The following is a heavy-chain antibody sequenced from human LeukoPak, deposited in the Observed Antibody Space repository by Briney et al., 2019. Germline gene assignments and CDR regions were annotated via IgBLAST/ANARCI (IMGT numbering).Heavy chain of an antibody. CDR1: GGSISSYY. J-gene: IGHJ4*02. V-gene: IGHV4-59*01. Sequence: SETLSLTCTVSGGSISSYYWSWVRQPPGKGLEWIGYIYHSGSTNYNPSLKSRVNLSVDMAKNQISLKMSSVTAADTAVYYCARSRVWSDYWGYFDYWGQGTLVTVSS. D-gene: IGHD3-3*01. CDR2: IYHSGST. CDR3: ARSRVWSDYWGYFDY.